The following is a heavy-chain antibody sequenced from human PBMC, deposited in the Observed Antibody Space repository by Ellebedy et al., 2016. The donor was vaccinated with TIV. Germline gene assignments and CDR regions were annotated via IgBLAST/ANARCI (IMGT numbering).Heavy chain of an antibody. Sequence: PGGSLRLSCAASGFTFSRYAMAWVRQAPGKGVEWVSAIGPSSNYALYADSVKGRFIISRDNFRNTLYLQMDSLRGEDTAVYYCAKEMVSRSSLTFDYWGQGTLLTVSS. V-gene: IGHV3-23*01. J-gene: IGHJ4*02. CDR3: AKEMVSRSSLTFDY. D-gene: IGHD1-26*01. CDR1: GFTFSRYA. CDR2: IGPSSNYA.